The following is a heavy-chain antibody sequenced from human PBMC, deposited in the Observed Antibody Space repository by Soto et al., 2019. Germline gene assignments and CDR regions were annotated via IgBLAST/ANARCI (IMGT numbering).Heavy chain of an antibody. D-gene: IGHD6-13*01. CDR3: ARAGQLIDY. Sequence: QVQLVQSGAEVKKPGSSVKVSCKASGGTFSSYAISWVRQAPGQGLEWMGGSIPIFGTTNYAQKFQGRVTITEDESTSTDYMALRSLRSEATAVYYSARAGQLIDYWGQGTLVTVSS. CDR1: GGTFSSYA. J-gene: IGHJ4*02. CDR2: SIPIFGTT. V-gene: IGHV1-69*12.